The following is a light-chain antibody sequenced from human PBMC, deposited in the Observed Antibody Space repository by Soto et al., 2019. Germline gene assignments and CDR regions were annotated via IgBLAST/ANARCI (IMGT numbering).Light chain of an antibody. J-gene: IGKJ1*01. Sequence: GWTQSPGTLSLSPGERASLSCRSSQSVSSSYLAWYQQKPGQAPRLLIYGASSRATGIPDTFSGSGSGTDFTLTISRLEPEDFAVYYCPHYGLSPCPFGQGTMVAIK. CDR2: GAS. V-gene: IGKV3-20*01. CDR3: PHYGLSPCP. CDR1: QSVSSSY.